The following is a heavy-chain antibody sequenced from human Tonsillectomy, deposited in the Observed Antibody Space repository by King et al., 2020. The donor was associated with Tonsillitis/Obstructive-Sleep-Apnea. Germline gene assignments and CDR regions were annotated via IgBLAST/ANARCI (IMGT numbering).Heavy chain of an antibody. V-gene: IGHV3-30*18. D-gene: IGHD1-26*01. Sequence: VQLVESGGGVVQPGRSLRLSCAASGFTFSNYGMHWVRQAPGKGLEWGAVISYDGNKKYYADSVKGRFTNSRDNSKNTLYPQMNNLGAGDTAVVYCAKCSGGNYYTGGDYFDYWGQGTLVTVSS. CDR1: GFTFSNYG. CDR2: ISYDGNKK. J-gene: IGHJ4*02. CDR3: AKCSGGNYYTGGDYFDY.